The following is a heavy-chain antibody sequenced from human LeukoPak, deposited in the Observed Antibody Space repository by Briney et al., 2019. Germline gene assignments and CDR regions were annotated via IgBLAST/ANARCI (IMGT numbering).Heavy chain of an antibody. D-gene: IGHD2-2*01. CDR3: ITLGYCSRTSCQGSFEY. J-gene: IGHJ4*02. CDR1: GFTFSNAL. Sequence: PGGSLRLTCAAFGFTFSNALMSWVRQAPGKGLEWVGRIKSKTDGGTTDYAAPVKGRFTISRDDSKNTLYLQMNSLKTEDTAVYYCITLGYCSRTSCQGSFEYWGQGTLVTVSS. V-gene: IGHV3-15*01. CDR2: IKSKTDGGTT.